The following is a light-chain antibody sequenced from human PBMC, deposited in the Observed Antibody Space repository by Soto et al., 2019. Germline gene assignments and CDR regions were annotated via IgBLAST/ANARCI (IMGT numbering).Light chain of an antibody. Sequence: TVMAQSPATLSVSPGERATLSCRTSLSVSVYLDWYQQKPGQAPRLLIYGASSRATGVPDRFSGSGSGTDFTLTISRLEPEDFAVYYCQQYGSSPKTFGQGTKVDIK. J-gene: IGKJ1*01. CDR3: QQYGSSPKT. CDR2: GAS. V-gene: IGKV3-20*01. CDR1: LSVSVY.